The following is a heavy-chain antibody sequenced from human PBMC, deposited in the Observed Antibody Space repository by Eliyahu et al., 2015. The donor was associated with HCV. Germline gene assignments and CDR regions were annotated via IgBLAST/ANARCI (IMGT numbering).Heavy chain of an antibody. D-gene: IGHD4-17*01. CDR3: ARDGYYNF. CDR2: LYTGGTT. CDR1: GFXXSSNX. V-gene: IGHV3-66*01. J-gene: IGHJ4*02. Sequence: EVQLVESGGXXVQPGGSLXXSXXASGFXXSSNXXSWVRQAPGRGLEWVSVLYTGGTTSYADSVKGRFTISRDNSKNTLYLLMNSLRAEDTAVYFCARDGYYNFWGQGTLVTVSS.